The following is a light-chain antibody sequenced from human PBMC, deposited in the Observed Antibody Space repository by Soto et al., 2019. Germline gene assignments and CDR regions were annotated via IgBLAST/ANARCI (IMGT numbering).Light chain of an antibody. Sequence: DIVMTQSPLSLPVTPGEPASISCRSSQSLLHSNGYNYLDWYLQKPGQSPQLLIYLGSNRASGVPDRFSGSGSGTDFTLKISRVEAEDVGVYYCMQALQTQGITFGQGTRLEIK. CDR2: LGS. V-gene: IGKV2-28*01. CDR1: QSLLHSNGYNY. CDR3: MQALQTQGIT. J-gene: IGKJ5*01.